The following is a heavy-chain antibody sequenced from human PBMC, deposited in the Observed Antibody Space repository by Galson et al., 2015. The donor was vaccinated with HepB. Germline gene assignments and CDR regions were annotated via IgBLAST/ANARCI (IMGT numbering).Heavy chain of an antibody. CDR1: GFTFSSYA. CDR3: AKDHYSTVTTFLVY. Sequence: SLRLSCAASGFTFSSYAMSWVRQAPGKGLEWVSGISGSGGSTYYADSVKGRFTISRDNSKNTLYLQMNSLRAEDTAVYYCAKDHYSTVTTFLVYWGQGTLVTVSS. D-gene: IGHD4-17*01. CDR2: ISGSGGST. J-gene: IGHJ4*02. V-gene: IGHV3-23*01.